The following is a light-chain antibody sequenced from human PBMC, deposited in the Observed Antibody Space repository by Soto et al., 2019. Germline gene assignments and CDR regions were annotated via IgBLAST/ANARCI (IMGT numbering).Light chain of an antibody. CDR1: QSISSY. CDR3: QQYNSYS. Sequence: DLQMTQSPSGLSASGGDRVTSTCRASQSISSYLNWYQKKPGTAPKVLIYHASNLQSGVPSRFRCSGSETEFTLTISRLQPDDCATYYCQQYNSYSFGQGTKVDI. J-gene: IGKJ1*01. V-gene: IGKV1-5*01. CDR2: HAS.